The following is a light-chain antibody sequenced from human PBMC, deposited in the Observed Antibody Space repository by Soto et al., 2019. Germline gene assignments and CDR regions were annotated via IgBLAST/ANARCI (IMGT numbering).Light chain of an antibody. CDR1: QDIRNF. J-gene: IGKJ5*01. Sequence: DIQMTQSPSSQSASVGDRVTITCQASQDIRNFLNWYQQKPGKAPKLLISDASSLEAGVPQRFSGSGFGTDFTLAISSLQAEDFATYFCQQHFNLSPTFGPGTRLEIK. V-gene: IGKV1-33*01. CDR3: QQHFNLSPT. CDR2: DAS.